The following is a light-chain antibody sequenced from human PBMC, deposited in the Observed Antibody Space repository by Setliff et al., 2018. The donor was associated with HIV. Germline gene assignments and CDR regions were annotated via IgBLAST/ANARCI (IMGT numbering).Light chain of an antibody. CDR1: SRDIGDNV. Sequence: SALAQPASVSGSPGQSITISCTGTSRDIGDNVVSWYQHYPGRAPKLIIYDVSERPLGVSSRFSASRSGNTASLTISGLQADDEAIYYCSSSTRSPTFLVFATGTKVTVL. CDR2: DVS. J-gene: IGLJ1*01. CDR3: SSSTRSPTFLV. V-gene: IGLV2-23*02.